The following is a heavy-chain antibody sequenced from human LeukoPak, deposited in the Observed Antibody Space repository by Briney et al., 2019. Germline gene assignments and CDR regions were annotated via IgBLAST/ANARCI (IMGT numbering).Heavy chain of an antibody. D-gene: IGHD3/OR15-3a*01. V-gene: IGHV1-2*02. CDR3: ARVGTGSRFDVADH. CDR1: GYYFTGHY. J-gene: IGHJ5*02. CDR2: INPNGGAK. Sequence: AASVEVSCKSSGYYFTGHYIQWVRQVPGQGFEWMGWINPNGGAKNYARRFQGRVTLTTDTSSSTADMELSSLRFDDTAVYFYARVGTGSRFDVADHWGQGTLVTVTS.